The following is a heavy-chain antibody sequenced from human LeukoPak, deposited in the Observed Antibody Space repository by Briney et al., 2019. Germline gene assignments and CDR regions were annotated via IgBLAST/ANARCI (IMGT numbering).Heavy chain of an antibody. CDR3: ARGDWESYFWDY. CDR2: IYSDGSRT. D-gene: IGHD3-16*01. CDR1: RFTFISYW. J-gene: IGHJ4*02. V-gene: IGHV3-74*01. Sequence: GGSLRLSCAASRFTFISYWMHWVRQAPGKGLVWVARIYSDGSRTNYADSVKGRFTISRDNAKSTLYLQMNSLRAEDTAVYYCARGDWESYFWDYWGLGTLVTVSS.